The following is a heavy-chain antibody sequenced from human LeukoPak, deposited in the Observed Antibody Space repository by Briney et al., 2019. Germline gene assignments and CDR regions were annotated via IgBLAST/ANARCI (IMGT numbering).Heavy chain of an antibody. CDR1: GYTFTSYG. CDR2: ISAHNGNT. Sequence: ASVKVSCKASGYTFTSYGISWVRQAPGQGLEWMGWISAHNGNTNYAQKLQGRVTMTTDTSTSTAYMELRSLRSDDTAVYYCARSKSFWSGYYTGFDYWGQGTLVTVSS. J-gene: IGHJ4*02. V-gene: IGHV1-18*01. D-gene: IGHD3-3*01. CDR3: ARSKSFWSGYYTGFDY.